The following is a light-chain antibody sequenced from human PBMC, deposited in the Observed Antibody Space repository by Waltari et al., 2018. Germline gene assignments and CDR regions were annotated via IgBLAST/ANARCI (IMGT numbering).Light chain of an antibody. CDR1: SSNFGAGYD. J-gene: IGLJ3*02. V-gene: IGLV1-40*01. CDR2: GNT. Sequence: QSVLTQPPSMSGAPGQKVTIPCTGGSSNFGAGYDVHWYQQFPGTAPKLLIFGNTNRASGVPGRFSCSRSGTSASLAIAGVQSEDEAVYYCQSFDSSLSASVFGGGTKLTVL. CDR3: QSFDSSLSASV.